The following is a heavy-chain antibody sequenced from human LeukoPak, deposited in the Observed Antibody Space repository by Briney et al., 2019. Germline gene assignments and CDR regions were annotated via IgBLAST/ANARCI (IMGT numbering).Heavy chain of an antibody. J-gene: IGHJ6*02. D-gene: IGHD1-26*01. CDR1: GGTFSSYA. V-gene: IGHV1-69*04. CDR3: ARESGSFPYYYYYGMDV. Sequence: ASVKVSCKASGGTFSSYAISWVRQAPGQGLEWMGRIIPILGIANYAQKFQGRVTITADKSTSTAYMELGSLRSEDTAVYYCARESGSFPYYYYYGMDVWSQGTTVTVSS. CDR2: IIPILGIA.